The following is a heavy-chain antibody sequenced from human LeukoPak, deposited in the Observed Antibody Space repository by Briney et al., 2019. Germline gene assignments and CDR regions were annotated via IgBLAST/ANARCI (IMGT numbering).Heavy chain of an antibody. Sequence: SETLSLTCTVSGGSISNYCWSWIRQPAGKGLEWIGRICTSGSTNYNPSLKSRVTMSVDTSKNQFSLELISVTAADTAVYYCARDVPYCTNGLCYVRNYYYYMDVWGKGTTVTVSS. CDR3: ARDVPYCTNGLCYVRNYYYYMDV. CDR1: GGSISNYC. V-gene: IGHV4-4*07. D-gene: IGHD2-8*01. CDR2: ICTSGST. J-gene: IGHJ6*03.